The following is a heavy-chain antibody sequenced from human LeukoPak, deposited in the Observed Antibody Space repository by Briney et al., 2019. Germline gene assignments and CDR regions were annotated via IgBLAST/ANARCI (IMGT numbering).Heavy chain of an antibody. J-gene: IGHJ3*02. CDR2: IYYSGST. CDR1: GGSISSSSYY. V-gene: IGHV4-39*07. Sequence: MASESLSLTCTVSGGSISSSSYYWGWIRQPPGKGLEWIGSIYYSGSTYYNPSLKSRVTISVDTSKNQFSLKLSSVTAADTAVYYCARDVEAESAFDIWGQGTMVTVSS. CDR3: ARDVEAESAFDI. D-gene: IGHD5-24*01.